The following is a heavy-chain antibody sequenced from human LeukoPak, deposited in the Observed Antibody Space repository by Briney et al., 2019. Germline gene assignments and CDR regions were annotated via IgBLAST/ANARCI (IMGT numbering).Heavy chain of an antibody. CDR1: GFTFSSYA. D-gene: IGHD3-10*01. CDR2: ISRSGDNT. Sequence: GGSLRLSCAASGFTFSSYAMSWVRQAPGKGLEWVSTISRSGDNTYYADSVKGRFTISRDNSKNTLYVQMNSLRAEDTAIYYCAKAGANWFDPWGQGTLVTVSS. CDR3: AKAGANWFDP. V-gene: IGHV3-23*01. J-gene: IGHJ5*02.